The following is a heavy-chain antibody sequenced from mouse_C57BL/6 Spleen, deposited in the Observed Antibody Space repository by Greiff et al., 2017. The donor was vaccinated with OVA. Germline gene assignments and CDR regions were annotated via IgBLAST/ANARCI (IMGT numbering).Heavy chain of an antibody. V-gene: IGHV5-4*01. CDR3: AREDDLFAY. CDR2: ISDGGSYT. J-gene: IGHJ3*01. CDR1: GFTFSSYA. Sequence: EVQLVESGGGLVKPGGSLKLSCAASGFTFSSYAMSWVRQTPEKRLEWVATISDGGSYTYYPDNVKGRFTISRDNAKNNLYLQMSHLKSEDTAMYYCAREDDLFAYWGQGTLVTVSA.